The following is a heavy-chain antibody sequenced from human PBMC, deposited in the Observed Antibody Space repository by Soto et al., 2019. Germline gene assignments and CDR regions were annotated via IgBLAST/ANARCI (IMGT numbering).Heavy chain of an antibody. J-gene: IGHJ4*02. D-gene: IGHD3-10*01. CDR1: GGSISSYY. CDR3: AIYGSGSYYPTTFAY. V-gene: IGHV4-59*08. CDR2: IYYSGST. Sequence: SETLSLSCTVSGGSISSYYWSWIRQPPGKGLKWIGYIYYSGSTNYNPSLKSRVTISVDTSKNQFSLKLSSVTAADTALYYCAIYGSGSYYPTTFAYWGQGTLVTVSS.